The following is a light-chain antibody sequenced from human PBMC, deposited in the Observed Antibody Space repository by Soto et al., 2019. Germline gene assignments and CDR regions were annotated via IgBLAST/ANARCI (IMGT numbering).Light chain of an antibody. CDR2: GAS. CDR3: QQYKNWPL. V-gene: IGKV3-15*01. Sequence: MTQSPSTLSASVGDRVTISCRASQSVSSNLAWYQQKPGQAPRLLIYGASTRATGIPVRFSGSGFGTEFTLTISSLQSEDFAVYYCQQYKNWPLFGQGTRLEIK. CDR1: QSVSSN. J-gene: IGKJ5*01.